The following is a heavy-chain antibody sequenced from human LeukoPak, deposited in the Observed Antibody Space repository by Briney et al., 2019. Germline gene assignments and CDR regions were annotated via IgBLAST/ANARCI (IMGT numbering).Heavy chain of an antibody. J-gene: IGHJ4*02. V-gene: IGHV3-23*01. CDR2: ISGRGGNT. D-gene: IGHD3-9*01. Sequence: GGPLRLSCAASGFTFTNYAMNWVRQAPGKGLEWVSGISGRGGNTYYADSVKGRFTISRDNSKNTLYLQMNSLRADDTAIYYCAKDEGYFDTAYYFDYWGQGTLVTVSS. CDR1: GFTFTNYA. CDR3: AKDEGYFDTAYYFDY.